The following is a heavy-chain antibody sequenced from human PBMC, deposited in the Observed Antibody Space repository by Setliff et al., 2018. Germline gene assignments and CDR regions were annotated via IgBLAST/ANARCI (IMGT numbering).Heavy chain of an antibody. CDR2: IIPRFSTA. J-gene: IGHJ6*03. D-gene: IGHD3-9*01. V-gene: IGHV1-69*13. CDR3: ARTARPNRYYNYMDV. CDR1: GGTFTTYA. Sequence: GASVKVSCKASGGTFTTYAITWVRQAPGQGLEWMGGIIPRFSTANIAQNFQGRVTISADESTSTVYMELSSLRSEDTAVYYCARTARPNRYYNYMDVWGKGTKVTVSS.